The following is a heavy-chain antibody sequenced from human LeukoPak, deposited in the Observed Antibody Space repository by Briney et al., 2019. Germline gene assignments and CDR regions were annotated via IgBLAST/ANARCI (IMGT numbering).Heavy chain of an antibody. Sequence: PSETLSLTCTVSGDSISSGSYYWGWIRQPPGKGLEWIGSIYYNEGTYYNPSLKSRVTISIDTSKNQFSLKLNSVTAADTAVYYCARDRYCSGRSCYGPPDYWGQGALVIVS. CDR1: GDSISSGSYY. CDR3: ARDRYCSGRSCYGPPDY. V-gene: IGHV4-39*07. J-gene: IGHJ4*02. CDR2: IYYNEGT. D-gene: IGHD2-15*01.